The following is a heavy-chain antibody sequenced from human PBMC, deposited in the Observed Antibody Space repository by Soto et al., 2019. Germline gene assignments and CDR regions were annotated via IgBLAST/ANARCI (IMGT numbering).Heavy chain of an antibody. V-gene: IGHV3-48*01. CDR2: ISSSSSTI. Sequence: RSLRLSCAASGFTFSSYSMNWVRQAPGKGLEWVSYISSSSSTIYYADSVKGRFTISRDNAKNSLYLQMNSLRAEDTAVYYCARGAYLNWFDPWGQGTLVTVSS. CDR3: ARGAYLNWFDP. CDR1: GFTFSSYS. J-gene: IGHJ5*02.